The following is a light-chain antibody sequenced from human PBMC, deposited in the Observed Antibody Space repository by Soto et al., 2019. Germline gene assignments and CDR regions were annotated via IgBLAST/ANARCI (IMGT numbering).Light chain of an antibody. Sequence: EIVLTQSPGTLSLSPGESATLSCRASQSVSNNYLAWYQQKPGQAPSLLIYGASNRANGIPDRFSGSGSGTDFTLTISRLEPEDFAVYYCQQYGSSGTFGQGTKVDI. J-gene: IGKJ1*01. V-gene: IGKV3-20*01. CDR3: QQYGSSGT. CDR2: GAS. CDR1: QSVSNNY.